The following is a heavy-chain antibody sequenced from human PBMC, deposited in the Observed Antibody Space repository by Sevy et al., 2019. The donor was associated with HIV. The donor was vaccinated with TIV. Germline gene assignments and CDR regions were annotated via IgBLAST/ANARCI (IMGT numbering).Heavy chain of an antibody. Sequence: GGSLRLSCVVSGLTFSNYWMSWVRQAPGKGLEWVANINQNGSEIYSVDSVKGRFTFSRDNAKNSVYLQMNSLRAEDTAVDYWAINSDYGMDAWGQGTTVTVSS. D-gene: IGHD4-4*01. V-gene: IGHV3-7*01. CDR1: GLTFSNYW. CDR3: AINSDYGMDA. J-gene: IGHJ6*02. CDR2: INQNGSEI.